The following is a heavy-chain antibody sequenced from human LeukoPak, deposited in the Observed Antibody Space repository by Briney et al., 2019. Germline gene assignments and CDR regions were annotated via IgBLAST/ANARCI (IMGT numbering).Heavy chain of an antibody. CDR1: GGSFSGYY. V-gene: IGHV4-34*01. CDR2: ISHSGST. D-gene: IGHD1-14*01. CDR3: ARLYSRFYYYYMDV. Sequence: SETLSLTCAVYGGSFSGYYWSWVRQPPGKGLEWIGEISHSGSTNYNPSLKSRVTISIDTSKNQFSLKLSSVTAADTAVYYCARLYSRFYYYYMDVWGKGTTVTISS. J-gene: IGHJ6*03.